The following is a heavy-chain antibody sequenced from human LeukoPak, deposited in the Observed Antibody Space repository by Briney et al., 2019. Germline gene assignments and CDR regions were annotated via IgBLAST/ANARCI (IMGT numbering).Heavy chain of an antibody. Sequence: GGSLRLSCAASGFTFSNYVMHWVRQAPGKGLEWVAVIWYDGSNKYYADSVKGRFTISRDNSKNTLYLQMNSLRAEDTAVYYCAREVYYDSSGYLIDYWGQGTLVTVSS. CDR1: GFTFSNYV. J-gene: IGHJ4*02. CDR2: IWYDGSNK. D-gene: IGHD3-22*01. CDR3: AREVYYDSSGYLIDY. V-gene: IGHV3-33*01.